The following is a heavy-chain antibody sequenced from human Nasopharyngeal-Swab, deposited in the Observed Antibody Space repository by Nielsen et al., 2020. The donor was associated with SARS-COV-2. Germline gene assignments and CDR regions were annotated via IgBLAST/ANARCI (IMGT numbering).Heavy chain of an antibody. V-gene: IGHV1-2*02. Sequence: ASVKVSCKASGYTFTGYYMHWVRQAPGQGLEWMGWINPNSGGTNYAQKFQGRVTMTRDTSISTAYMELSRLRSDDTAVYYCARGTTSSWASNYSDYWGQGTLVTVSS. CDR1: GYTFTGYY. CDR2: INPNSGGT. CDR3: ARGTTSSWASNYSDY. D-gene: IGHD6-13*01. J-gene: IGHJ4*02.